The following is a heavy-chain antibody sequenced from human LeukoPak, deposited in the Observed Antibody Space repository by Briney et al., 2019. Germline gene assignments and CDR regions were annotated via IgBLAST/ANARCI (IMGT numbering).Heavy chain of an antibody. CDR1: GFIFSGYE. V-gene: IGHV3-48*03. CDR2: ISTSGNTK. CDR3: ARWVGGSYTSFRIDY. J-gene: IGHJ4*02. D-gene: IGHD1-26*01. Sequence: GGSLRLSCAASGFIFSGYEMHWGRHAPGMGLVWVSYISTSGNTKYYADSVKGRFTISRDNARNSMYLQMSSLKASDTAMYYCARWVGGSYTSFRIDYWGQGTQVTVSS.